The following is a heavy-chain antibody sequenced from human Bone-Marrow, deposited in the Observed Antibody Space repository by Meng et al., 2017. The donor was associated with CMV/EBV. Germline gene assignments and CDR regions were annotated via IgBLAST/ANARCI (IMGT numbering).Heavy chain of an antibody. CDR3: ARVWYSSSWYGPWDYYYGMDV. V-gene: IGHV1-8*01. CDR2: MNPNSGNT. D-gene: IGHD6-13*01. CDR1: GYTFTSYH. J-gene: IGHJ6*02. Sequence: ASVKVSCKASGYTFTSYHINWVRQATGQGLEWMGWMNPNSGNTGYAQKFQGRVTMTRNTSISTAYMELSSLRSEDTAVYYCARVWYSSSWYGPWDYYYGMDVWGQGTTVTVSS.